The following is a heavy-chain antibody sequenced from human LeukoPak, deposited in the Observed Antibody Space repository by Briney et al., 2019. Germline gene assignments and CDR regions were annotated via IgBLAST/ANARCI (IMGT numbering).Heavy chain of an antibody. CDR2: ISAYNGNT. D-gene: IGHD3-10*01. CDR3: AREGTSMVRGVILNWFDP. V-gene: IGHV1-18*01. CDR1: GYTFTGYH. J-gene: IGHJ5*02. Sequence: GASVKVSCEASGYTFTGYHIHWVRQAPGQGLEWMGWISAYNGNTNYAQKLQGRVTMTTDTSTSTAYMELRSLRSDDTAVYYCAREGTSMVRGVILNWFDPWGQGTLVTVSS.